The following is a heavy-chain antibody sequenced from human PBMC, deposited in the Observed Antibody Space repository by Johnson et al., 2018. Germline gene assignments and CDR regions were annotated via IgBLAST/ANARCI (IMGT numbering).Heavy chain of an antibody. CDR2: ITSDGSNT. CDR1: GFTFSNYW. D-gene: IGHD1-26*01. Sequence: VQLVESGGGLVQPGGSLRLSCAASGFTFSNYWIHWVRQAPGEGLVWVSRITSDGSNTDYAGSVKGRFTLSRDNARNMVYLQMNSLRVEDTAVYYCARDNGYSTPFDTWGQGTMVTISS. V-gene: IGHV3-74*01. J-gene: IGHJ3*02. CDR3: ARDNGYSTPFDT.